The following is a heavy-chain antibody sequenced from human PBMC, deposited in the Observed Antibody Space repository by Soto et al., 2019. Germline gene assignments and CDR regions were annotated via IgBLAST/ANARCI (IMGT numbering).Heavy chain of an antibody. J-gene: IGHJ5*02. V-gene: IGHV4-59*01. CDR3: ARAKRSALSPHNWFDP. CDR1: GGSISSYY. CDR2: IYYSGST. Sequence: SETLSLTCTVSGGSISSYYWSWIRQPPGKGLEWIGYIYYSGSTNYNPSLKCRVTISVDTSKNQFSLKLSSVTAADTAVYYCARAKRSALSPHNWFDPWGQGTLVTVS. D-gene: IGHD3-16*02.